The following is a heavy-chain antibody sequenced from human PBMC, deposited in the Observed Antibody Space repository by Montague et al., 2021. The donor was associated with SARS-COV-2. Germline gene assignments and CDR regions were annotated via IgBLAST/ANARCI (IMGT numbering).Heavy chain of an antibody. Sequence: SETLSLTCIVSGGSVSSGSYYWSWIRQPKGKGLEWIGYIYYSGSTNYNLYLQSRVSISVATSQNQFSLKLSSVTAAATAVYYCARDPWRITSFGVVTCDGLDVWGQGTTVTVSS. CDR1: GGSVSSGSYY. D-gene: IGHD3-3*01. V-gene: IGHV4-61*01. J-gene: IGHJ6*02. CDR2: IYYSGST. CDR3: ARDPWRITSFGVVTCDGLDV.